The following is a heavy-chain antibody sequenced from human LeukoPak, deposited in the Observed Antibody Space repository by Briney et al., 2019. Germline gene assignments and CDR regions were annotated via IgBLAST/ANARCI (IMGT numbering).Heavy chain of an antibody. CDR2: IRGSDGST. Sequence: GGSLRLSRAASGFPFSTYAMSWVRQAPGKGLEWVSSIRGSDGSTYYADSVKGRFAISRDNSKNTLYLQMNSLRAEDTAVYYCAKDVYGDYGGLDYWGQGTLVTVSS. J-gene: IGHJ4*02. CDR3: AKDVYGDYGGLDY. CDR1: GFPFSTYA. D-gene: IGHD4-17*01. V-gene: IGHV3-23*01.